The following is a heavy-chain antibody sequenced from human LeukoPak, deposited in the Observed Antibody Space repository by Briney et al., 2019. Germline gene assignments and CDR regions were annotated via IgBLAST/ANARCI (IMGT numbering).Heavy chain of an antibody. CDR3: AKDQAHSSGYSGFDY. D-gene: IGHD3-22*01. V-gene: IGHV3-33*06. J-gene: IGHJ4*02. CDR1: GFTFSSYG. CDR2: IWYDGSNK. Sequence: GGSLRLSCAASGFTFSSYGMHWVRQAPGKGLEWVAVIWYDGSNKYYADSVKGRFTISRDNSKNTLYLQMNSLRAEDTAVYYCAKDQAHSSGYSGFDYRGQGTLVTVSS.